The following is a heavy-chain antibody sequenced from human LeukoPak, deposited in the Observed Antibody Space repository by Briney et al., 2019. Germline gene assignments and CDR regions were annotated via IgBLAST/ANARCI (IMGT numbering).Heavy chain of an antibody. Sequence: GRSLRLSCAASGFTFSSYGMHWVRQAPGKGLECVAVISYDGSNKYYADSVNGRFTISRDNSKNTLYLQMNSLRAEDTAVYYCAKFPTLENYFDYWGQGTLVTVSS. D-gene: IGHD1-1*01. V-gene: IGHV3-30*18. CDR1: GFTFSSYG. J-gene: IGHJ4*02. CDR2: ISYDGSNK. CDR3: AKFPTLENYFDY.